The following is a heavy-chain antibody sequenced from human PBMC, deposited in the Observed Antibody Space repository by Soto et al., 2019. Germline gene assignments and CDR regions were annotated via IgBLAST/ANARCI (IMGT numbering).Heavy chain of an antibody. CDR3: GRIREQWLSYDAFEI. J-gene: IGHJ3*02. CDR1: GGSFSGYW. V-gene: IGHV4-34*01. D-gene: IGHD6-19*01. Sequence: QVQLQQWGAGLLKPSETLSLTCAVYGGSFSGYWWSWIRQPPGKGLEWIGEINDSGGTNYNPSLKSRVTISADTSKNQFSLKLSSVTAADTAVYYCGRIREQWLSYDAFEIWGQGTMVTVSS. CDR2: INDSGGT.